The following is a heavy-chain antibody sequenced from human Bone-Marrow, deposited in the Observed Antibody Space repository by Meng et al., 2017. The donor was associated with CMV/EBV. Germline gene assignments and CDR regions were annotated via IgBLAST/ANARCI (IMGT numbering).Heavy chain of an antibody. CDR2: INPNSGGT. D-gene: IGHD6-13*01. Sequence: ASVKVSCKASGYTFTGYYMHWVRQAPGQGLEWMGWINPNSGGTNYAQKFQGRVTMTRDTSISTAYMELSSLRSEDTAVYYCARESRPYSSSWYSYHRWFDPWDQGTLITVSS. CDR3: ARESRPYSSSWYSYHRWFDP. J-gene: IGHJ5*02. CDR1: GYTFTGYY. V-gene: IGHV1-2*02.